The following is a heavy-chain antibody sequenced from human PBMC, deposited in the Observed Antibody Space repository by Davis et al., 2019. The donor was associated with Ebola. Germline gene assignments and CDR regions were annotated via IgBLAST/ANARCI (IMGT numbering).Heavy chain of an antibody. J-gene: IGHJ6*02. CDR2: ISTYNGNT. CDR3: ARDTMIVVVPYYYYGMDV. Sequence: ASVKVSCKASGYTFTSYGISWVLQAPGQGLEWMGWISTYNGNTNYAQKLQGRVTMTTDTSTSTAYMELRSLRSDDTAVYYCARDTMIVVVPYYYYGMDVWGQGTTVTVSS. V-gene: IGHV1-18*01. D-gene: IGHD3-22*01. CDR1: GYTFTSYG.